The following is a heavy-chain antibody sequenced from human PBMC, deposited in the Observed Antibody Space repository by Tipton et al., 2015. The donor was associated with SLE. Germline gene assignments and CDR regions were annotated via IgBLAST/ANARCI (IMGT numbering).Heavy chain of an antibody. Sequence: SLRLSCAASGFTFRSYWMHWVRQAPGKGLVWVSRINSDGSTTSYADSVKGRFTISRDNAKNTLFLQMNSLRAEDTAVYYCARDTHTYYFDYWGQGALVTVSS. CDR2: INSDGSTT. CDR3: ARDTHTYYFDY. J-gene: IGHJ4*02. V-gene: IGHV3-74*01. CDR1: GFTFRSYW.